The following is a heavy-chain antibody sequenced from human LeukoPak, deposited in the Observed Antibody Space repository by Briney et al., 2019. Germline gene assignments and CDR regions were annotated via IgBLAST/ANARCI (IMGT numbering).Heavy chain of an antibody. CDR1: GGTFSSYA. CDR3: ARDRPVGATPFDY. V-gene: IGHV1-69*05. Sequence: SVKVSCKASGGTFSSYAISWVRQAPGQGLEWMGGIIPIFGTANYAQKFQGRVTITTDESTSTAYMELSSLRSEDTAVYYCARDRPVGATPFDYWGQGTLVTVSS. D-gene: IGHD1-26*01. CDR2: IIPIFGTA. J-gene: IGHJ4*02.